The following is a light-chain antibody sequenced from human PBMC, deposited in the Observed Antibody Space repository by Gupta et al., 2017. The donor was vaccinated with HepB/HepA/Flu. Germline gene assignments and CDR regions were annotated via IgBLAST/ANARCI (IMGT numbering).Light chain of an antibody. CDR2: EVS. V-gene: IGLV2-23*02. Sequence: SALPQPASVSGSPVPSITISCTGTSRDVGSYNLVSWYQQHPGKAPKLMIYEVSKRPSGVSNRFSGSKSGNTAALTSSGLQAEEEADYYCGSQAGSSNPWVFGGGTKLTVL. J-gene: IGLJ3*02. CDR3: GSQAGSSNPWV. CDR1: SRDVGSYNL.